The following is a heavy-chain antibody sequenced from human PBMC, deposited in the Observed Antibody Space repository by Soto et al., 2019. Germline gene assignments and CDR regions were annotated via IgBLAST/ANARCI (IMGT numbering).Heavy chain of an antibody. CDR3: FGGNGGPQ. D-gene: IGHD3-16*01. CDR1: DFTFRNYW. J-gene: IGHJ4*02. V-gene: IGHV3-7*03. CDR2: IKPDGSAT. Sequence: GGSLRLSCATSDFTFRNYWMNWVRQAPGKGLEWVANIKPDGSATYYVDSVKGRFTISRDNVRNSVSLQMNSLRVEDTAVYFCFGGNGGPQWGQGTLVTVSS.